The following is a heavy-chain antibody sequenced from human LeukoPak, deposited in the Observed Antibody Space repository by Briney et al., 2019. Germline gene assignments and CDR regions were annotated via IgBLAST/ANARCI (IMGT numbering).Heavy chain of an antibody. D-gene: IGHD3-22*01. CDR3: ARAPSEIGGYYPEYFRH. J-gene: IGHJ1*01. V-gene: IGHV3-74*01. CDR1: GFTLHSYW. Sequence: GGSLRLSCAASGFTLHSYWMHWVRQAPGKGLVWVSRMNIDGNRLEYADSVKGRFTISRDNAKNTVSLQMNSLRAEDTGVYYCARAPSEIGGYYPEYFRHWGQGTLVTVSS. CDR2: MNIDGNRL.